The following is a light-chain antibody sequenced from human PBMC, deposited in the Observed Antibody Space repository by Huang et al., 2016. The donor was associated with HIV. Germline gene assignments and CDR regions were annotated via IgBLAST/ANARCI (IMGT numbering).Light chain of an antibody. J-gene: IGKJ4*01. CDR3: QQFADSPLT. CDR2: GAS. Sequence: EIVLTQSPGTLSLSAGARVARASGDIQSVSSRYLAGYPQKPGQAPRLLIDGASTRATGIPDRFSGSGSGTDFTLTINRLEPEDFAVYYCQQFADSPLTFGGGTKVEIK. CDR1: QSVSSRY. V-gene: IGKV3-20*01.